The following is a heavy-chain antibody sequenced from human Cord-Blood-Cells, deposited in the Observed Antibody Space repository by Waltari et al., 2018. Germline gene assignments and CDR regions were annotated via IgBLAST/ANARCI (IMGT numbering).Heavy chain of an antibody. CDR3: AHASSGYSVDY. Sequence: QITLKESGPTLVKPTQTLTLTCTFSGFSLSTSGVGVGWIRQPPGKALEWLALIYWNDDKRYSTSLKSRLTITKDTSKNQVVLTMTNMDPVDTATYYCAHASSGYSVDYWGQGTLVTVSS. CDR2: IYWNDDK. D-gene: IGHD3-22*01. J-gene: IGHJ4*02. V-gene: IGHV2-5*01. CDR1: GFSLSTSGVG.